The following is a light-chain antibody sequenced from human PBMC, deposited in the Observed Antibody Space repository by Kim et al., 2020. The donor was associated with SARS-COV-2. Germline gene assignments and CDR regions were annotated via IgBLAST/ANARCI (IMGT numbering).Light chain of an antibody. CDR2: QTS. Sequence: IVLTQSPGTLSLSPGERATLSCRASQTVYKGYLAWYQQRPGPTPRLLLYQTSNSATGIPDRFSGSGSGTDFTLTISRLEPEDFAVYYCQQYGSLPPYTFGQGTKLEI. J-gene: IGKJ2*01. CDR3: QQYGSLPPYT. CDR1: QTVYKGY. V-gene: IGKV3-20*01.